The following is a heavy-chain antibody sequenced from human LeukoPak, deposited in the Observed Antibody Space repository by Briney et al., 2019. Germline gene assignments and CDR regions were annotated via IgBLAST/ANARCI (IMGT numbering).Heavy chain of an antibody. Sequence: SETLSLTCSVSGGSISSSNYYWGWIRQSPGKGLEWIGSIYYSGSTYYNPSLKSRLTISVDTSKNQFSLKLSSVTAADTAVYYCVRQKITTSDCWGQGNMVTVSS. D-gene: IGHD4-11*01. CDR3: VRQKITTSDC. CDR1: GGSISSSNYY. CDR2: IYYSGST. J-gene: IGHJ4*02. V-gene: IGHV4-39*01.